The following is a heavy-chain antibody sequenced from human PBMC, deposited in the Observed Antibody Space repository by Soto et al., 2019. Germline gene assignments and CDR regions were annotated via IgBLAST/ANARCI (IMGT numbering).Heavy chain of an antibody. Sequence: EVQLVESGGGLDQPGESLRLSCAASGFTFSSYWMHWVRQAPGKGLVWVSRINSDGSSTSYAGSVKGRFTISRDNAKNTLYLQMNSLSAEDTAVYYCVRTSLVVAAATREDYWGQGTLVTVSS. CDR3: VRTSLVVAAATREDY. CDR1: GFTFSSYW. D-gene: IGHD2-15*01. J-gene: IGHJ4*02. V-gene: IGHV3-74*01. CDR2: INSDGSST.